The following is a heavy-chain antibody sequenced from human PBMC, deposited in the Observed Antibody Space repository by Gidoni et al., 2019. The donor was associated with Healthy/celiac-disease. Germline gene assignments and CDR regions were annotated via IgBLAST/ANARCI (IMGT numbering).Heavy chain of an antibody. V-gene: IGHV3-48*01. D-gene: IGHD1-1*01. CDR3: ARLPSPNETGQHLLYYYGMDV. Sequence: EVQLVESGGGLVQPGGSLRLSCAASGFTFSSYSMNWVRQAPGKGLEWVSYISSSSSTIYYADSVKGRFTISRDNAKNSLYLQMNSLRAEDTAVYYCARLPSPNETGQHLLYYYGMDVWGQGTTVTVSS. CDR2: ISSSSSTI. CDR1: GFTFSSYS. J-gene: IGHJ6*02.